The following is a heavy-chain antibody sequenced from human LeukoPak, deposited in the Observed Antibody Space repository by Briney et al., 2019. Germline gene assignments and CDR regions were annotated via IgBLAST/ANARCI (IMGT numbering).Heavy chain of an antibody. J-gene: IGHJ2*01. CDR3: ARLRSTYWYFDL. CDR1: GGSISSYY. D-gene: IGHD1-26*01. Sequence: SETLSLTCTVSGGSISSYYWSWIRQPPGKGLEWIGFIYYSGGSNYNPSLKSRVTISVDTSKNQFSLKLSSVTAADTAVYFCARLRSTYWYFDLWGRGTLVTVSS. CDR2: IYYSGGS. V-gene: IGHV4-59*12.